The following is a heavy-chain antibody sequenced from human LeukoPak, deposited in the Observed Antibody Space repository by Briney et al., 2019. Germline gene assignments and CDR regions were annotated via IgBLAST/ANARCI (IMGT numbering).Heavy chain of an antibody. D-gene: IGHD2-8*01. V-gene: IGHV3-23*01. Sequence: AGGSLRLSPAASGFTFSSYAMSWVPQGPGQGLGWGSTISSSGGSTYYTAPVKGRFTISRANSKNTVYLQMNSLGAEDTAVYYCAEDRSCINDVCLGDFDYWGQGTLVTVSS. CDR3: AEDRSCINDVCLGDFDY. CDR1: GFTFSSYA. J-gene: IGHJ4*02. CDR2: ISSSGGST.